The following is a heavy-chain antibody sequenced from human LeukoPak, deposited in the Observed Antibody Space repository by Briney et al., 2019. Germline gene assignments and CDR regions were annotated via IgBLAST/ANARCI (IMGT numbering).Heavy chain of an antibody. V-gene: IGHV4-59*01. CDR1: VDPISSYH. CDR2: IYYSESN. D-gene: IGHD1-1*01. J-gene: IGHJ3*02. CDR3: ARIPSYSYNWYGSFDI. Sequence: PSETLSLTCTVSVDPISSYHWRWIRQPPGKGLEGLGYIYYSESNNYNPFLKSRVTISVDTSKNQFSLKLSSVTAADTAVYYCARIPSYSYNWYGSFDIWGQGTMVTVSS.